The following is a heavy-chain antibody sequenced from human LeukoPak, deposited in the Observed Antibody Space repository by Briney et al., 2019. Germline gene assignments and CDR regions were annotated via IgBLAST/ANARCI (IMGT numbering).Heavy chain of an antibody. V-gene: IGHV3-21*01. Sequence: GGSLRLSCAASGFTFSNYAMSWVRQAPGKGLEWVSSIRSSSSYIYYADSVKGRFTISRDNAKNSLYLQMNSLRAEDTAVYYCARGGGPFLEWLSNWFDPWGQGTLVTVSS. CDR1: GFTFSNYA. CDR3: ARGGGPFLEWLSNWFDP. J-gene: IGHJ5*02. D-gene: IGHD3-3*02. CDR2: IRSSSSYI.